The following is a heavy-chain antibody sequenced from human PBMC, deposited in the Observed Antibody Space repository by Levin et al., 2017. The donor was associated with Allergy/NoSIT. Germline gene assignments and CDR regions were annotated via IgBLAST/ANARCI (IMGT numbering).Heavy chain of an antibody. CDR3: AKDSWGYGNFDY. D-gene: IGHD5-12*01. J-gene: IGHJ4*02. CDR1: GFTFDDYT. CDR2: ISWDGGST. Sequence: GGSLRLSCAASGFTFDDYTMHWVRQAPGKGLEWVSLISWDGGSTYYADSVKGRFTISRDNSKNSLYLQMNSLRTEDTALYYCAKDSWGYGNFDYWGQGTLVTVSS. V-gene: IGHV3-43*01.